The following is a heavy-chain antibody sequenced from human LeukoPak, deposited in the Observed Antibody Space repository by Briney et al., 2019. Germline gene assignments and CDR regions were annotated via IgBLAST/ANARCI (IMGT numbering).Heavy chain of an antibody. CDR3: AKDKRALRYFDQVYFDY. D-gene: IGHD3-9*01. CDR2: ISGSGGST. V-gene: IGHV3-23*01. Sequence: GSLRLSCAASGFTFSSYAMSWVRQAPGKGLEWVSAISGSGGSTYYADSVKGRFTISRDNSKNTLYLQMNSLRAEDTAVYYCAKDKRALRYFDQVYFDYWGQGTLVTVSS. J-gene: IGHJ4*02. CDR1: GFTFSSYA.